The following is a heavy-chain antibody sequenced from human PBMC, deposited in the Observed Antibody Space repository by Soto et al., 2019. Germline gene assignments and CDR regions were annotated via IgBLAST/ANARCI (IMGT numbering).Heavy chain of an antibody. J-gene: IGHJ4*02. V-gene: IGHV3-33*01. CDR1: GFTFSSYG. D-gene: IGHD5-12*01. CDR2: IWYDGSNK. CDR3: ARELGDGYNFDY. Sequence: QVQLVESGGGVVQPGRSLRLSCAASGFTFSSYGMHWVRQAPGKGLEWVAVIWYDGSNKYYADSVKGRFTISRDNSKNTLYLQMNSLRAEDTAVYYCARELGDGYNFDYWGQGTLVTVSS.